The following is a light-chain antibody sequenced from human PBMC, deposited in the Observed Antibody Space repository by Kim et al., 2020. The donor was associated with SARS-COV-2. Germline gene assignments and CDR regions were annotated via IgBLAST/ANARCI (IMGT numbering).Light chain of an antibody. V-gene: IGKV3-11*01. Sequence: SSAPGDRAALSCRASQSISSYLAGYQQKPGQAPRVLIYDASNRATGIPARFSGSGSGTDFTLTISSLEPEDFAVYYCQQRNNWSPTFGQGTKLEI. CDR3: QQRNNWSPT. J-gene: IGKJ2*01. CDR1: QSISSY. CDR2: DAS.